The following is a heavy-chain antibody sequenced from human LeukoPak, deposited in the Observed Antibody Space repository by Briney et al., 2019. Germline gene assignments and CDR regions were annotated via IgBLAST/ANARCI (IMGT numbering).Heavy chain of an antibody. CDR1: GFTFSSYG. D-gene: IGHD5-18*01. CDR3: AGVDAAMPDAFDI. J-gene: IGHJ3*02. V-gene: IGHV3-30*02. Sequence: QAGGSLRLSCAASGFTFSSYGMHWVRQAPGKGLEWVAFIRYDGSNKYYADSVKGRFTISRDNSKNTLYLQMNSLRADDTAVYYCAGVDAAMPDAFDIWGQGTTVTVSS. CDR2: IRYDGSNK.